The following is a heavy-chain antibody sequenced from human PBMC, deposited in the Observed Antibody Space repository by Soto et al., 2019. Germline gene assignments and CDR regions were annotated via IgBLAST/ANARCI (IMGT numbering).Heavy chain of an antibody. Sequence: ESGPTLVNPTDTLTLTCTVSGFSLSNARMGVSWIRQPPGNALEWLAHIFSNDEKSYSTSLKSRLTISKDTSKSQVVLTMTNMDPVDTATCYCARTGGYSYGYWYFDLWGRGTLVTVSS. CDR1: GFSLSNARMG. J-gene: IGHJ2*01. CDR2: IFSNDEK. CDR3: ARTGGYSYGYWYFDL. V-gene: IGHV2-26*01. D-gene: IGHD5-18*01.